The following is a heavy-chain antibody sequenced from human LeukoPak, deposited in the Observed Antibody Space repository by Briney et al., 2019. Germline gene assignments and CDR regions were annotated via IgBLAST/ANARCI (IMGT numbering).Heavy chain of an antibody. V-gene: IGHV4-59*01. Sequence: SETLSLTCTVSGGSINSYYWSWIRQPPGKGLEWIGYIYYSGSTNYNPSLKSRVTISVDTSKNQFSLRLSSVTAADTAVYYCARGTPLPYYYDSSGYSVATFDYWGQGTLVTVSS. CDR2: IYYSGST. J-gene: IGHJ4*02. D-gene: IGHD3-22*01. CDR3: ARGTPLPYYYDSSGYSVATFDY. CDR1: GGSINSYY.